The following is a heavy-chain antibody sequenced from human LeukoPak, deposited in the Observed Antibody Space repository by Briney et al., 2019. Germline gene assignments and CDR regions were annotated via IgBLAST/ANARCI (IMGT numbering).Heavy chain of an antibody. CDR1: GFTFSSYE. D-gene: IGHD2-15*01. CDR3: AREGQSAGYCSGGSCYYFDY. CDR2: ISSSGSTT. V-gene: IGHV3-48*03. J-gene: IGHJ4*02. Sequence: PGGSLRLSCAASGFTFSSYEMSWVRQAPGKGLEWVSYISSSGSTTHYADSVKGRFTVSRDNAKNSLYLQMDSLRAEDTAVYYCAREGQSAGYCSGGSCYYFDYWGQGILVTVSS.